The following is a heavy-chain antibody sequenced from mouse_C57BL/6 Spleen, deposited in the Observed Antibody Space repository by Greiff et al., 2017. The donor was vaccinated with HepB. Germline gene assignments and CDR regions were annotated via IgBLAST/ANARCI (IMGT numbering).Heavy chain of an antibody. J-gene: IGHJ2*01. CDR1: GYTFTSYT. D-gene: IGHD2-3*01. V-gene: IGHV1-4*01. CDR3: ARWLLPYYFDW. Sequence: QVQLQQSGAELARPGASVKMSCKASGYTFTSYTMHWVKQRPGQGLEWIGYINPSSGYTKYNQKFKDKATLTADKSSSTAYMQLSSLTSEDSAVYCCARWLLPYYFDWWGQGTTLTVSS. CDR2: INPSSGYT.